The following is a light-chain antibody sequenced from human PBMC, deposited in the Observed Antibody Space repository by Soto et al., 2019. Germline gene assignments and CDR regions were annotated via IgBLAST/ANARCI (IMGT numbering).Light chain of an antibody. CDR3: SSYTSSSTYV. J-gene: IGLJ1*01. CDR2: DVS. CDR1: SSDVGVSNG. V-gene: IGLV2-18*02. Sequence: QSALTRPPSGYGSPGQSVAISCTGTSSDVGVSNGVSWYQQPPGTAPKLIIYDVSNRPSGVPDRFSGSKSGNTASLIISGLQAEDEGDYYCSSYTSSSTYVFGTGTKVTVL.